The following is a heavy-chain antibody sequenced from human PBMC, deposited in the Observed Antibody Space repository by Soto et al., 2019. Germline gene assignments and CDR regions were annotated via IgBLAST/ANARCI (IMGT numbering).Heavy chain of an antibody. CDR3: ARGQEGVVATH. D-gene: IGHD5-12*01. Sequence: QVQLQQWGAGLLKPSEILSLNCAVNGGSVSGYYWSWIRQPPGKGLEWIGEIKDGGYTNYSPSLKSRATISSVRSNSQFSLRLNSVTAADTGVYYCARGQEGVVATHWDQGALVTVSS. V-gene: IGHV4-34*01. CDR2: IKDGGYT. CDR1: GGSVSGYY. J-gene: IGHJ4*02.